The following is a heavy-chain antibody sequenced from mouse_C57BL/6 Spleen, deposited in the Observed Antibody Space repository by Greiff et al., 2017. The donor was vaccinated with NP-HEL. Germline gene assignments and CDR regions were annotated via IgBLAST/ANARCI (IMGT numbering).Heavy chain of an antibody. CDR3: TRSLLWMDY. Sequence: QVHVKQSGAELVRPGASVTLSCKASGYTFTDYEMHWVKQTPVHGLEWIGAIDPETGGTAYNQKFKGKAILTADKSSSTAYMELRSLTSEDSAVYYCTRSLLWMDYWGQGTSVTVSS. J-gene: IGHJ4*01. CDR1: GYTFTDYE. V-gene: IGHV1-15*01. D-gene: IGHD1-1*02. CDR2: IDPETGGT.